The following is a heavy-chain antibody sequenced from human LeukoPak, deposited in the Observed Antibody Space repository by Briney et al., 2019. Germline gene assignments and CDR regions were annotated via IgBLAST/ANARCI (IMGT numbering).Heavy chain of an antibody. Sequence: GASVKVSCKASGYTFTGYYMHWVRQAPGQGLEWMGWINPNSGGTNYAQKLQGRVTMTTDTSTSTAYMELRSLRSDDTAVYYCARDLDYYDSSGYYPSFDYWGQGTLVTVSS. D-gene: IGHD3-22*01. CDR1: GYTFTGYY. J-gene: IGHJ4*02. CDR3: ARDLDYYDSSGYYPSFDY. V-gene: IGHV1-2*02. CDR2: INPNSGGT.